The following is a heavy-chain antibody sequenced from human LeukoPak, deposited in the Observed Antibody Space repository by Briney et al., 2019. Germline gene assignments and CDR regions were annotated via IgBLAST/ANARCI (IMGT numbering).Heavy chain of an antibody. V-gene: IGHV3-7*04. J-gene: IGHJ6*03. Sequence: GGSLRLSCAASGFTFSSYWMSWARQAPGKGLEWVGSIQQDGSDKYYVDSVKGRFTISRDNAKNSLYLQMNSLRAEDTAVYYCARALAYCRSTNCYTYYYYYMDVWGKGTTVTVSS. CDR3: ARALAYCRSTNCYTYYYYYMDV. D-gene: IGHD2-2*02. CDR2: IQQDGSDK. CDR1: GFTFSSYW.